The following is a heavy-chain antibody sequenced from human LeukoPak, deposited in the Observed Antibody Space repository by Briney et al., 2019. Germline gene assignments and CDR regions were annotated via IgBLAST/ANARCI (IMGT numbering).Heavy chain of an antibody. V-gene: IGHV4-34*01. Sequence: SETLSLTCAVYRGSFDGYFWNWIRQPPGKGLEWIGEISPSGGTNYNPSLKSRVTISVDTSKNQFSLKLTSVTAADTAVYYCARGYSSWSYYMDVWGKGTTVTVSS. CDR3: ARGYSSWSYYMDV. J-gene: IGHJ6*03. D-gene: IGHD6-13*01. CDR2: ISPSGGT. CDR1: RGSFDGYF.